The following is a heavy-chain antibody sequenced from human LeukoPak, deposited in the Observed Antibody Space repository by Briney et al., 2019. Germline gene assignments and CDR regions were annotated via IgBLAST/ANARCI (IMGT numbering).Heavy chain of an antibody. CDR1: GFTFSSYA. CDR2: IYSGGST. J-gene: IGHJ6*02. CDR3: ARDHYYYYGMDV. Sequence: GGSLRLSCAASGFTFSSYAMSWVRQAPGKGLEWVSVIYSGGSTYYADSVKGRFTISRDNSKNTLYLQMNSLRAEDTAMYYCARDHYYYYGMDVWGQGTTVTVSS. V-gene: IGHV3-53*01.